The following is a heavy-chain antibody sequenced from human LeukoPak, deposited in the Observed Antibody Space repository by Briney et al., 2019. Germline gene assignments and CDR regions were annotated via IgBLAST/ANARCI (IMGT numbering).Heavy chain of an antibody. CDR1: GGSFSGYY. CDR2: INHSGST. J-gene: IGHJ4*02. Sequence: NPSETLSLTCAVYGGSFSGYYWSWIRQPPGKGLEWIGEINHSGSTNYNPSLKSRVTISVDTSKNQFSLKLSSVTAADTAVYYCARNDMEYSSSWWPFDYWGQGTLVTVSS. CDR3: ARNDMEYSSSWWPFDY. D-gene: IGHD6-13*01. V-gene: IGHV4-34*01.